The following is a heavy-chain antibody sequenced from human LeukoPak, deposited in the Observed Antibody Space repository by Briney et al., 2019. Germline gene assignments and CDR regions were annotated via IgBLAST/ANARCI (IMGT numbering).Heavy chain of an antibody. V-gene: IGHV3-48*03. CDR1: GLTFSSHE. Sequence: PGGSLRLSCAASGLTFSSHEINWVRQAPGKGLEWVSYISSSGTTIYYADSVKGRFTIPRDNAKNSVYLQMNSLRAEDTAVYYCASSFLILDYWGQGTLVIVSS. J-gene: IGHJ4*02. CDR2: ISSSGTTI. CDR3: ASSFLILDY. D-gene: IGHD3-3*01.